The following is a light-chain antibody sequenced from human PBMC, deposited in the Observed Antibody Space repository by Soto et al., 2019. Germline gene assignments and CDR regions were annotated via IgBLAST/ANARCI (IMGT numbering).Light chain of an antibody. CDR1: QSFGTN. J-gene: IGKJ1*01. CDR2: GAS. CDR3: QQYNNWPQT. Sequence: EIVMTQSPSTLSLSPGERATLSCRASQSFGTNLAWYQQTPGQAPRLLIYGASIRATGVPDRFSGSGSGSEFTLTISSLRSEDFAVYYCQQYNNWPQTFGQGTKVDIK. V-gene: IGKV3-15*01.